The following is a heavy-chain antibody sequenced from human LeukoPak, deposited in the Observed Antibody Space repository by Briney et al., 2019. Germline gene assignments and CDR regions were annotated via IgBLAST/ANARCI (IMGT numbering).Heavy chain of an antibody. Sequence: ASVKVSRKASGYTFTGYYMHWVRQAPGQGLEWMGWINPNSGGTNYAQKFQGRVTMTRDTSISTAYMELSRLRSDDTAVYYCARGRSLRYFDWCDDYWGQGTLVTVSS. J-gene: IGHJ4*02. CDR1: GYTFTGYY. D-gene: IGHD3-9*01. CDR2: INPNSGGT. CDR3: ARGRSLRYFDWCDDY. V-gene: IGHV1-2*02.